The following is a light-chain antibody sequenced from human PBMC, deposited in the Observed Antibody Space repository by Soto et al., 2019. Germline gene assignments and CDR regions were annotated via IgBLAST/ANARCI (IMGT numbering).Light chain of an antibody. CDR1: SSDVGGYNY. CDR2: DVS. Sequence: QSALTQPRSVSGSPGQSVTISCTGTSSDVGGYNYVSWYQQHPGKAPKLMIYDVSKRPSGVPDRFSGSKSGNTASFTISGLQAEDEADYYCCSYAGSYTYGFGTGTKVTVL. CDR3: CSYAGSYTYG. V-gene: IGLV2-11*01. J-gene: IGLJ1*01.